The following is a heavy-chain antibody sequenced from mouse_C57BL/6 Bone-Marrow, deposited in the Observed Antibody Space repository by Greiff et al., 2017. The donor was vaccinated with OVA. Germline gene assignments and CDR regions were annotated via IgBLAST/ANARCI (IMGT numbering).Heavy chain of an antibody. J-gene: IGHJ3*01. CDR3: TPNYDYDDWFAY. V-gene: IGHV1-15*01. Sequence: QVQLQQSGAELVRPGASVTLSCKASGYTFTDYEMHWVKQTPVHGLEWIGAIDPETGGTAYNQKFKGKAILTADKSSSTAYMELRSLTSEDSAVYYCTPNYDYDDWFAYWGQGTLVTVSA. CDR1: GYTFTDYE. D-gene: IGHD2-4*01. CDR2: IDPETGGT.